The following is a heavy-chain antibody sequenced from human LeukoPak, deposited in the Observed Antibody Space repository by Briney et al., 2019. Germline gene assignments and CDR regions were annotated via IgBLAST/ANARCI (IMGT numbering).Heavy chain of an antibody. CDR2: IRSSGSTI. CDR3: ARVDAYYYYYMDV. Sequence: PGGSLRLSCAASGFTFSDYYMSWIRQAPGKGLEWVSYIRSSGSTIYYADSVKGRFTISRDNAKNSLYLQMNSLRAEDTAVYYCARVDAYYYYYMDVWGKGTTVTVSS. V-gene: IGHV3-11*01. CDR1: GFTFSDYY. J-gene: IGHJ6*03.